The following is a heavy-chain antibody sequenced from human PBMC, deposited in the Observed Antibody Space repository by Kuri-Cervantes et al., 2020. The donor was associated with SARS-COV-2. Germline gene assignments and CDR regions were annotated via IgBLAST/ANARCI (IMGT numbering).Heavy chain of an antibody. CDR1: GGSISSGSYY. Sequence: SETLSLTCTVSGGSISSGSYYWSWIRQPAGKGLEWIGRIYTSGSTNYNPSLKSRVTISVDTSKNQFSLKLSSVTAADTAVYYCARGWIAATISSNWFDPWGQGTLVTVSS. CDR3: ARGWIAATISSNWFDP. D-gene: IGHD5-12*01. CDR2: IYTSGST. J-gene: IGHJ5*02. V-gene: IGHV4-61*02.